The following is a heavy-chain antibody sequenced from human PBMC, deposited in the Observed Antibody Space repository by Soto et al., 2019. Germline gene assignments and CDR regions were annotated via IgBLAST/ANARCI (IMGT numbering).Heavy chain of an antibody. V-gene: IGHV1-69*13. D-gene: IGHD6-19*01. CDR2: IIPIFGTA. CDR3: ARDSSGWYGVSAFDI. CDR1: GYTFTSYY. J-gene: IGHJ3*02. Sequence: SVKVSCKASGYTFTSYYMHWVRQAPGQGLEWMGGIIPIFGTANYAQKFQGRVTITADESTSTAYMELSSLRSEDTAVYYCARDSSGWYGVSAFDIWGQGTMVTVSS.